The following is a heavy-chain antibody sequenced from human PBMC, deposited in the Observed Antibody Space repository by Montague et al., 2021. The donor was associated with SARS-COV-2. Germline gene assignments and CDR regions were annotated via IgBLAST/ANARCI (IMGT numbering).Heavy chain of an antibody. CDR2: IYYSGST. J-gene: IGHJ5*02. CDR3: ARKEMKYSSIWSTGGNWFDP. V-gene: IGHV4-39*01. D-gene: IGHD6-13*01. Sequence: SETLSLTCTVSGGPISSSSYYWGWIRQPPGKGLEWIGSIYYSGSTYYNPSLKSRVTISVDTSKNQFSLKLSSVTAADTAVYCCARKEMKYSSIWSTGGNWFDPWGQGTLVTVSS. CDR1: GGPISSSSYY.